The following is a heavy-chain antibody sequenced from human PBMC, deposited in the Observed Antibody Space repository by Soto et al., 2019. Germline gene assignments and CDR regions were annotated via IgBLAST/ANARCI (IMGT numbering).Heavy chain of an antibody. Sequence: EVQLVESGGGLVKPGGSLRLSCAASGFTFSNAWMSWVRQAPGTGLEWVGRIKSKTDGGTTDYAAPVKGRFTISRDDSKNTLYLQMNSLKTEDTAVYYCPRGIRGVTPLFSYWGQGTLVTVSA. CDR2: IKSKTDGGTT. CDR3: PRGIRGVTPLFSY. V-gene: IGHV3-15*01. D-gene: IGHD3-10*01. CDR1: GFTFSNAW. J-gene: IGHJ4*02.